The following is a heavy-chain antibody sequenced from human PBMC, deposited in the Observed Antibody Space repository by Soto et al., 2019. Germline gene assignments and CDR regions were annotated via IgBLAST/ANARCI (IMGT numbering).Heavy chain of an antibody. CDR2: ISSSGDST. V-gene: IGHV3-23*01. CDR3: AIGSFSGYYYHYAMDV. D-gene: IGHD6-19*01. CDR1: GFTFSSYA. Sequence: EVQLLESGGALVQRGGSLRLSCAASGFTFSSYAMSWVRQAPGKGLEWVSGISSSGDSTFYAASVKGRFTISRDNSKNTLDLQMNSLRADDRAVYYCAIGSFSGYYYHYAMDVCGQGTTVTVSS. J-gene: IGHJ6*02.